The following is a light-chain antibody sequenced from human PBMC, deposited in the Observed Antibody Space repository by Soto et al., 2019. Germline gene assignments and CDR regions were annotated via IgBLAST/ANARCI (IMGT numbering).Light chain of an antibody. CDR2: KAS. J-gene: IGKJ4*01. Sequence: DIQMTQSPSTLSASVGDRVTITCRASQSISSWLAWYQQKPGKAPNLLIYKASSLESGVPSRFSGSGYGTXXXXXXXXLXPDXXXXYYCXXYNSYPLTFGGGTKVEIK. V-gene: IGKV1-5*03. CDR3: XXYNSYPLT. CDR1: QSISSW.